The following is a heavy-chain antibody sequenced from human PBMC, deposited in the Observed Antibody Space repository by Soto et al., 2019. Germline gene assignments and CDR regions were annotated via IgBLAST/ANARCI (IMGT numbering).Heavy chain of an antibody. J-gene: IGHJ4*02. D-gene: IGHD6-19*01. V-gene: IGHV1-2*04. CDR2: INPNSGGT. Sequence: GASVKVSCKASGYTFSSYYMNWVRQAPGQGLEWMGWINPNSGGTNYAQKFQGWVTMTRDTSISTAYMELSRLRSDDTAVYYCAREYSSGRRFDYWGQGILVTVSS. CDR3: AREYSSGRRFDY. CDR1: GYTFSSYY.